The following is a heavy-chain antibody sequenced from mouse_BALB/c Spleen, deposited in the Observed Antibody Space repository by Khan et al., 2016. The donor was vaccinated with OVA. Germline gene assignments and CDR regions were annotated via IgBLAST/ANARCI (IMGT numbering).Heavy chain of an antibody. CDR3: AGGNYYGYDFDY. D-gene: IGHD1-2*01. CDR1: GYSFTSGYA. Sequence: EVQLQESGPGLVKPSQSLSLTCTVTGYSFTSGYAWNWIRQFPGNKLEWMGYISYSGVTSYTPSLSSRIFITRNSSKNQFFLQLNTVTTEEAATYYCAGGNYYGYDFDYWGQGTTLTVSS. V-gene: IGHV3-2*02. J-gene: IGHJ2*01. CDR2: ISYSGVT.